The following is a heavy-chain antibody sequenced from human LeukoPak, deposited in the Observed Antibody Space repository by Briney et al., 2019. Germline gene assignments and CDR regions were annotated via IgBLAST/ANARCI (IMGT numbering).Heavy chain of an antibody. J-gene: IGHJ4*02. D-gene: IGHD4-17*01. Sequence: SSETLSLTCSVSGYSITSGYYWGWIRQPPGKGLEWIGNIYHSGSTYYNPSLRSRVTISVDTSKNQFSLKLSSVTAADTAVYYCARFTVTTGGVDYWGQGTLVTVSS. CDR1: GYSITSGYY. CDR3: ARFTVTTGGVDY. V-gene: IGHV4-38-2*01. CDR2: IYHSGST.